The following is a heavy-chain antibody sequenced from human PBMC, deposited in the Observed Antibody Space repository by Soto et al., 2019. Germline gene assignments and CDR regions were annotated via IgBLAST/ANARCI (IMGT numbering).Heavy chain of an antibody. V-gene: IGHV3-15*01. D-gene: IGHD6-6*01. Sequence: EVQLVESGGGLVKPGGSLRLSCAASGFTFSNAWMSWVRQAPGKGLEWAGRIKSKTDGGTTDYAAPGKGRFTISRDDSKNTLDRQMDSLNTEDTAVYYCTTAPSATSIAASATDGSWFDPWGQGTLVTVSS. CDR1: GFTFSNAW. CDR2: IKSKTDGGTT. CDR3: TTAPSATSIAASATDGSWFDP. J-gene: IGHJ5*02.